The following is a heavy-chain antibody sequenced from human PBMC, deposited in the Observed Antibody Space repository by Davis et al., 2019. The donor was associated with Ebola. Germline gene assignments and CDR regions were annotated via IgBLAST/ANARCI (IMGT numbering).Heavy chain of an antibody. Sequence: PGGSLRLSCAASGFTFNNYAMTWVRQAPGKGLEWVANIKDDGSEKYYVDSVKGRFTISRDNAKNSLYLQMNSLRAEDTAVYYCASGQHDFWSAYYGYWGQGTLVTVSS. CDR3: ASGQHDFWSAYYGY. J-gene: IGHJ4*02. D-gene: IGHD3-3*01. V-gene: IGHV3-7*03. CDR2: IKDDGSEK. CDR1: GFTFNNYA.